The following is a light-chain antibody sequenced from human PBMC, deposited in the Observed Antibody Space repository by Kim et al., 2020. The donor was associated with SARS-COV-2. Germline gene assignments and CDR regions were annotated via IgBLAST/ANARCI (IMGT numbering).Light chain of an antibody. J-gene: IGKJ1*01. CDR2: DAS. CDR3: QQSYSTELT. Sequence: ASVGDRVTISCRASRTFINYLNWYQQRPGKAPKLLIYDASSLQSGVPLRFSGSGSGTEFTLPISSLQPEDFATSYCQQSYSTELTFGQGTKVDIK. CDR1: RTFINY. V-gene: IGKV1-39*01.